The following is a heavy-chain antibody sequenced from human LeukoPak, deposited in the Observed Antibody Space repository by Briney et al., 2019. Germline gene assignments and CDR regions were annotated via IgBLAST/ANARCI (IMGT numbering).Heavy chain of an antibody. V-gene: IGHV3-69-1*01. CDR2: ISSSSYI. CDR3: ARDLGYDSRGYFHYFDY. Sequence: ETLSLTCTVSGGSISSSSYYWGWIRQAPGKGLEWVSSISSSSYIYYADSVKGRFTISRDNARNLLYLQMNSLRVEDTAVYYCARDLGYDSRGYFHYFDYWGQGSLVTVSS. CDR1: GGSISSSSYY. J-gene: IGHJ4*02. D-gene: IGHD3-22*01.